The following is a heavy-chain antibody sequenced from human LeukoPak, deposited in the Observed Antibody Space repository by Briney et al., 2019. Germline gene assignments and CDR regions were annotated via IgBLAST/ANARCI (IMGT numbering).Heavy chain of an antibody. J-gene: IGHJ5*02. D-gene: IGHD1-1*01. V-gene: IGHV4-59*08. CDR2: IYYSGST. CDR3: ARRPTQYNWFDP. CDR1: GGSISSYY. Sequence: SETLSLTCTVSGGSISSYYWSWIQQPPGKGLEWIGYIYYSGSTNYNPSLKSRVTISVDTSKNQFSLKLSSVTAADTAVYYCARRPTQYNWFDPWGQGTLVTVSS.